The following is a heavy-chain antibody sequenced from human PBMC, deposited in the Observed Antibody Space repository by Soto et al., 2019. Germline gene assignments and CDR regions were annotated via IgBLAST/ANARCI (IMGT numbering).Heavy chain of an antibody. CDR1: GGTFSSYT. Sequence: QVQLVQSGAEVKKPGSSVKVSCKASGGTFSSYTISWVRQAPGQGLEWMGRIIPILGIANYAQKFQGRVTITADKSTSTAYMELSSLRSEDTAVEYCARGAATGDLLDPWGQGTLVTVSS. D-gene: IGHD2-15*01. J-gene: IGHJ5*02. V-gene: IGHV1-69*02. CDR2: IIPILGIA. CDR3: ARGAATGDLLDP.